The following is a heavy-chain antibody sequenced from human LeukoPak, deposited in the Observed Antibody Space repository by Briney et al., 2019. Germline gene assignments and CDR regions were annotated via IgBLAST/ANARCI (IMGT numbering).Heavy chain of an antibody. CDR3: AIRGPRDGYSNNWFDP. J-gene: IGHJ5*02. Sequence: ASVKVSCKASGYTFTSYGISWVRQAPGQGLEWMGWISAYNGNTNYAQKLQGRVTMTTDTSTSTAYMELRSLRSDDTAVYYCAIRGPRDGYSNNWFDPWGQGTLVTVSS. CDR1: GYTFTSYG. CDR2: ISAYNGNT. V-gene: IGHV1-18*01. D-gene: IGHD5-24*01.